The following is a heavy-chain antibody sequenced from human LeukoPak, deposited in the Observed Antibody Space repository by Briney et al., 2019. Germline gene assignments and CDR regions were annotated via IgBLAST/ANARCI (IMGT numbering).Heavy chain of an antibody. V-gene: IGHV5-51*01. J-gene: IGHJ3*02. CDR1: GYRFTTDY. CDR3: ARQAYGSHFDAFDI. CDR2: IYPDDSET. Sequence: GESLKISCKASGYRFTTDYIGWVRQMPGKGLEWMGIIYPDDSETNYSPSFQGHLSMSVDKSITTAYLQWSSLKASDTAIYYCARQAYGSHFDAFDIWGQGTMVTVSS. D-gene: IGHD3-22*01.